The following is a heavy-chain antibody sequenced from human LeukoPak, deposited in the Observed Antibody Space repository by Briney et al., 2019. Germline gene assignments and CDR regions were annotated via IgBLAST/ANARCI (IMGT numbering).Heavy chain of an antibody. CDR1: GGSISYYY. D-gene: IGHD6-19*01. CDR3: ARQTDSDSSAWYEDY. J-gene: IGHJ4*02. Sequence: SETLSLTCTVSGGSISYYYLSWIRQPAGKGLEWIGRIYSSGDTYYKPSLKSRVTMSVDTSKNQFSLKLSSVTAADTAVYYCARQTDSDSSAWYEDYWGQGTLVTVSS. V-gene: IGHV4-4*07. CDR2: IYSSGDT.